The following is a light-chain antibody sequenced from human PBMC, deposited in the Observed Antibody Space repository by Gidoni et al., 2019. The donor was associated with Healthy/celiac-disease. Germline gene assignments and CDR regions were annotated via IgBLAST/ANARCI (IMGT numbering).Light chain of an antibody. J-gene: IGKJ2*01. CDR3: QQYGSSPRYT. CDR1: QSVSSSY. Sequence: EIVLTQSPGTLSLSPGERATLSCRASQSVSSSYLSWYQQKPGQAPRLLIYGAASRATGIPDRCSGSGSATDFTLTISRREPEDFAVYYCQQYGSSPRYTFGQGTKLEIK. CDR2: GAA. V-gene: IGKV3-20*01.